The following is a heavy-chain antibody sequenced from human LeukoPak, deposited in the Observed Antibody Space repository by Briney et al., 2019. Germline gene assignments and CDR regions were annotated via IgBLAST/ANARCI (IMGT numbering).Heavy chain of an antibody. CDR1: GFTFGKYW. D-gene: IGHD5-12*01. CDR3: ARVLWLPLRYFDY. V-gene: IGHV3-7*03. CDR2: IKLDGSEK. J-gene: IGHJ4*02. Sequence: GGSLRLSCVASGFTFGKYWMSWVRQAPGKGLEWVANIKLDGSEKNYVDSVKGRFTISRDNTKNSLYLQMNSLRAEDTAVYYCARVLWLPLRYFDYWGQGTLVTVSS.